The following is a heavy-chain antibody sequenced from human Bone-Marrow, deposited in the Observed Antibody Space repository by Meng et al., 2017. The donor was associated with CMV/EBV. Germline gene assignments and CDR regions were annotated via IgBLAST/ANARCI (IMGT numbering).Heavy chain of an antibody. CDR3: ARVLGGATATGY. D-gene: IGHD1-26*01. V-gene: IGHV3-30*04. Sequence: GESLKISCAASGFNFSRYAMHWVRQAPGKGLEWVSVISYDGSYKYYTDSVKGRFTLSRDNSKNTLYLQMNSLRAEDTAVYYCARVLGGATATGYWGQGTLVTVSS. J-gene: IGHJ4*02. CDR2: ISYDGSYK. CDR1: GFNFSRYA.